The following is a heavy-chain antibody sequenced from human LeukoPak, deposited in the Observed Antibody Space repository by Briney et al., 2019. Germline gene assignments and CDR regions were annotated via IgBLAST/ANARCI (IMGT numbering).Heavy chain of an antibody. J-gene: IGHJ3*02. CDR3: AKDGDYYDSSALVALDT. D-gene: IGHD3-22*01. CDR2: INGDGSST. V-gene: IGHV3-74*01. Sequence: GGSLRLSCAASGLSFSDYWMQWVRQAPGKGLVWVSRINGDGSSTSYADSVKGRFTISRDNAKKTMYLQMNSLRAEDTAVYYCAKDGDYYDSSALVALDTWGQGTMVTVSS. CDR1: GLSFSDYW.